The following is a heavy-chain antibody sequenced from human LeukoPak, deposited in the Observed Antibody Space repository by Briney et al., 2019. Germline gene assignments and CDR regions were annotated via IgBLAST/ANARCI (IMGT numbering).Heavy chain of an antibody. V-gene: IGHV3-11*01. J-gene: IGHJ6*02. D-gene: IGHD3-3*01. CDR3: ARDFGYYDFWRDSRLNFYGMDV. CDR1: GFTFSDYY. CDR2: ITSSGSTI. Sequence: GGSLRLSCAASGFTFSDYYMSWIRQAPGKGLEWVSYITSSGSTIYYADSVKGRFTISRDNAKNSLYLQMNSLRAEDTAVYYCARDFGYYDFWRDSRLNFYGMDVWGQGTTVTVSS.